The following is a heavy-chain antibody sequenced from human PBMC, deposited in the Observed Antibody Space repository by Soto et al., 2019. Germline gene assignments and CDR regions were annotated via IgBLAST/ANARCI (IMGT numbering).Heavy chain of an antibody. CDR3: LIDRIIAVASPLNWFDP. D-gene: IGHD6-19*01. CDR1: GFTFSSYS. Sequence: EVQLVESGGGLVQPGGSLRLSCAASGFTFSSYSMNWVRQAPGKGLEWVSYISSSSSTIYYADSVKGRFTISTDNAKNSLYLQMNSLRDEEMAVYDCLIDRIIAVASPLNWFDPWGQGTLVTVFS. J-gene: IGHJ5*02. CDR2: ISSSSSTI. V-gene: IGHV3-48*02.